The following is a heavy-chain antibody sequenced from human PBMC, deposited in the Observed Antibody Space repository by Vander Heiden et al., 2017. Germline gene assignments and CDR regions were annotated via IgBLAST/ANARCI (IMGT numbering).Heavy chain of an antibody. CDR1: GSSFPSHC. CDR3: ASSTVGANDYYYYGMDV. J-gene: IGHJ6*02. Sequence: VQLVHSAAAVNKPGQSLTLPCKGSGSSFPSHCIRWVRPMPGKGLGWMGTLYPGDPETRYSPSFQGQVTISADKSISTAYLQWSSLKASDTAMYYCASSTVGANDYYYYGMDVWGQGTTVTVSS. CDR2: LYPGDPET. V-gene: IGHV5-51*01. D-gene: IGHD1-26*01.